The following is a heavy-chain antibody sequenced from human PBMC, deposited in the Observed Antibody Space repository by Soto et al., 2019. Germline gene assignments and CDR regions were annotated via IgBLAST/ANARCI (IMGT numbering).Heavy chain of an antibody. D-gene: IGHD1-7*01. J-gene: IGHJ4*02. V-gene: IGHV3-30*18. CDR2: ITYDGSNK. CDR3: AKVRVGGTFYTPLGF. Sequence: QVQLVESGGGVVQPGGSLRLSCQASGFNFDNYGMHWVRQAPGKGLEWVAVITYDGSNKYYADSVKGRFTISRDNSKNTLSLELNTLKPEDTAVYPCAKVRVGGTFYTPLGFWGQGTLVTVSS. CDR1: GFNFDNYG.